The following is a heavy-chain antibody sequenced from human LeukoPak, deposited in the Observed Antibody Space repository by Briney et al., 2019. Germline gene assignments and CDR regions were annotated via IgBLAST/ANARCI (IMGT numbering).Heavy chain of an antibody. CDR3: ARGTYYYDSSGYYYHYYFDY. J-gene: IGHJ4*02. CDR2: IYYSGST. V-gene: IGHV4-39*07. Sequence: SETLSLTCTVSGGSINSSRSYWGWIRQPPGKGLEWIGSIYYSGSTYYNPSLRSRVTISIDTSKNQFSLKLNSVTAADTAVYYCARGTYYYDSSGYYYHYYFDYXXXGTLVTVSS. D-gene: IGHD3-22*01. CDR1: GGSINSSRSY.